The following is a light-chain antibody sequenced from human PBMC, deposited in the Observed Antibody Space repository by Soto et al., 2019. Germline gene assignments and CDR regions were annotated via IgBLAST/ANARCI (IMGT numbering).Light chain of an antibody. J-gene: IGKJ1*01. CDR3: QQYHNWPGT. V-gene: IGKV3-15*01. Sequence: EVVMTQSPATLSVSPGEGATLSFRASQSVSSSNLAWYQQKPGQAPRLLIYGASTRATDIPARFSGSGSGTEFTLTISSLQSEDFAVYYCQQYHNWPGTFGQGTKVEIK. CDR2: GAS. CDR1: QSVSSSN.